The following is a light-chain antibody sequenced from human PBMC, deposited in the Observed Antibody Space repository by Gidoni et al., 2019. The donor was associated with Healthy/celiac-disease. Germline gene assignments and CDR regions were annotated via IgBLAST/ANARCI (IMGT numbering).Light chain of an antibody. V-gene: IGKV3-20*01. CDR1: QSVSSSY. CDR2: GAS. Sequence: EIVLTQSPGTLSLSPGERATLSCRASQSVSSSYLAWYQQKPGQAPRLLSYGASSRATGIPDRFSGSGSGTDFTLTISRLEPEDFAVYYCQQYGSSHPLTFGGGTKVEIK. J-gene: IGKJ4*01. CDR3: QQYGSSHPLT.